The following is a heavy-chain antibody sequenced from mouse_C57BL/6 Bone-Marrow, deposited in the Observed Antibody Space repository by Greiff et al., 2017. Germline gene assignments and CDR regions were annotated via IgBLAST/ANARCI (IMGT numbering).Heavy chain of an antibody. J-gene: IGHJ2*01. D-gene: IGHD2-3*01. V-gene: IGHV14-4*01. CDR1: GFNIKDDY. CDR2: IDPENGDT. Sequence: EVQLQQSGAELVRPGASVKLSCTASGFNIKDDYMHWVKQRPEQGLEWIGWIDPENGDTAYASKFQGKATITADTSSNTAYLQLNSLTSEDTAVYYCNADGYYCDYFDYWGQGTTLTVSS. CDR3: NADGYYCDYFDY.